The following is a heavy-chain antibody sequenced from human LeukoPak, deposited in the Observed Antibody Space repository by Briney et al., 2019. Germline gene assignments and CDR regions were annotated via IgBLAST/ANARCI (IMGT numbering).Heavy chain of an antibody. J-gene: IGHJ3*02. D-gene: IGHD3/OR15-3a*01. V-gene: IGHV3-33*06. CDR3: AKSRTGHDAFDI. CDR1: GFTFSSYG. Sequence: PGGSLRLSCAASGFTFSSYGMRWVRQAPGKGLEWVAIIWYDGTTKYYADSVKGRFTLSRDNSKNTMFPQMNSLRAEDTAVYYCAKSRTGHDAFDIWGQGTKVTVSS. CDR2: IWYDGTTK.